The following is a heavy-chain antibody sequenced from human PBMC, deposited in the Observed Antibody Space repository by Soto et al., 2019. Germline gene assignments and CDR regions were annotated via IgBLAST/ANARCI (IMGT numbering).Heavy chain of an antibody. Sequence: GASVRVSCKASGGSFSSYAISWLLQAPGQGLEWMGGIIPIFGTANYAQKFQGRVTITADESTSTAYMELSSLRSEDTAVYYCASAPVCSGGWSLTFDYWGQGTLVTVSS. CDR3: ASAPVCSGGWSLTFDY. V-gene: IGHV1-69*13. D-gene: IGHD6-19*01. CDR2: IIPIFGTA. CDR1: GGSFSSYA. J-gene: IGHJ4*02.